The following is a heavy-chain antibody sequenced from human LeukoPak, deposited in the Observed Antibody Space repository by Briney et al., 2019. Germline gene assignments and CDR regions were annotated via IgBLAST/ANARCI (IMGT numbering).Heavy chain of an antibody. J-gene: IGHJ4*02. CDR3: PTLTSRGLSDS. D-gene: IGHD1-20*01. Sequence: GGSLRLSCAASGFTFSTYSMNWVRQAPGKGLEWVGRIKSKADGETIDYAAPVKGRFTFSRDDSKNMLYLQMDSLKSEDTAVYYCPTLTSRGLSDSWGQGTLVTVSS. V-gene: IGHV3-15*07. CDR2: IKSKADGETI. CDR1: GFTFSTYS.